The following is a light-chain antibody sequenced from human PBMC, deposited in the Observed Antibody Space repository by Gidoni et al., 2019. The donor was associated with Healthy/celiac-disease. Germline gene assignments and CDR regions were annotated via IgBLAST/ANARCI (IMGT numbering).Light chain of an antibody. J-gene: IGLJ2*01. CDR2: GNS. Sequence: QSVLTQPPSVSWAPGQRVTISCTGSSSNSGAGYDVHWYQQLPGTAPKLLIYGNSKRPSGIPERFSGSKSGTSASLAITGLQAEDEADYYCQSYDSSLSGDVVFGGGTKLTVL. CDR1: SSNSGAGYD. V-gene: IGLV1-40*01. CDR3: QSYDSSLSGDVV.